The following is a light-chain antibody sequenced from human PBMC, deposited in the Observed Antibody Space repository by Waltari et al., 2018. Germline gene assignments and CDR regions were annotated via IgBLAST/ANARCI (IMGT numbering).Light chain of an antibody. V-gene: IGKV3-15*01. CDR1: QSVSSN. CDR3: QHSSNWPRT. J-gene: IGKJ1*01. Sequence: EIVMTQSPATLSVSPGGRATLSCRASQSVSSNLAWYQQKPGQAPRLLIYGASTRATGSPGRFSGSGSGTEFTLTISSLQSEDFAVYYCQHSSNWPRTFGQGTKVEIK. CDR2: GAS.